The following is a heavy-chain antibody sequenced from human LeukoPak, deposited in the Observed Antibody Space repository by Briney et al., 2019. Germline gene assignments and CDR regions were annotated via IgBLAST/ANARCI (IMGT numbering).Heavy chain of an antibody. CDR3: AKSAYYDASGYYREYYFDY. V-gene: IGHV3-23*01. CDR1: GFTFSSYA. Sequence: GGSLRLSCAASGFTFSSYAMSWVRQAPGKGLEWVSAISGSGGSTYYADSVKGRFTISRDNSKNTLYLQMNSLRAEDTAVYYCAKSAYYDASGYYREYYFDYWGQGTLVTVSS. CDR2: ISGSGGST. J-gene: IGHJ4*02. D-gene: IGHD3-22*01.